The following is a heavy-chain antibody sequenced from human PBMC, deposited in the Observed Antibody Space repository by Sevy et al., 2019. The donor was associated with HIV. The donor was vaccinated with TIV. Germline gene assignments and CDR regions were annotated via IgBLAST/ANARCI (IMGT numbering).Heavy chain of an antibody. J-gene: IGHJ4*02. Sequence: GGSLRLSCAASGFIFSNAWMSWVRQAPGKGLEWVAVINNSGGSTDYADSVRGRFSISRDNPNVYLEMNSLRVEDTAVYYCVKERVGYISSWYYFDYWGQGTLVTVSS. V-gene: IGHV3-23*01. CDR2: INNSGGST. D-gene: IGHD6-13*01. CDR3: VKERVGYISSWYYFDY. CDR1: GFIFSNAW.